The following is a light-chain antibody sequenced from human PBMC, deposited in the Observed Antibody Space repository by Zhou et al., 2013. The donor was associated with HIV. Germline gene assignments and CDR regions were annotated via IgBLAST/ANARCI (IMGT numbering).Light chain of an antibody. J-gene: IGKJ2*01. V-gene: IGKV1-39*01. CDR2: AAS. Sequence: DIQMTQSPSSLSASLGDRVTITCRASQGISSYLNWYQQKPGKAPKLLIYAASSLQSGVPSRFSGSGSGADFTLTINSLQPEDFATYYCQQSYSSPRTFGQGTKLEI. CDR1: QGISSY. CDR3: QQSYSSPRT.